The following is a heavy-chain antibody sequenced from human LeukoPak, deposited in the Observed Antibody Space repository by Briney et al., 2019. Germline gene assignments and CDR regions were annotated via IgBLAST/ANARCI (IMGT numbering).Heavy chain of an antibody. CDR1: GDSVSSNSAA. CDR3: ARGVSYSSSLYYYYYYMDV. Sequence: LQTLSLTCAISGDSVSSNSAAWNWIRQSPSRGLEWLGRTYYRSKWYNDYAVSVKSRITINPDTSKNQFSLQLNSVTPEDTAVYYCARGVSYSSSLYYYYYYMDVWGKGTTVTVSS. D-gene: IGHD6-13*01. CDR2: TYYRSKWYN. V-gene: IGHV6-1*01. J-gene: IGHJ6*03.